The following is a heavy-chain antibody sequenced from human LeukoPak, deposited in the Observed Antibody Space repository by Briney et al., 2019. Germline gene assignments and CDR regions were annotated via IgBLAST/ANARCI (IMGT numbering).Heavy chain of an antibody. Sequence: TGGSLRLSCAASGFTFSSFNMNWVRQAPGKGLEWVSCITSSSSFIYYGDSVKGRFTISRDNAKNSLFLQMNSLRAEDTAVYYCARASWYSSGWYEDSPFDYWGQGTLVTVSS. J-gene: IGHJ4*02. CDR3: ARASWYSSGWYEDSPFDY. CDR1: GFTFSSFN. D-gene: IGHD6-19*01. CDR2: ITSSSSFI. V-gene: IGHV3-21*01.